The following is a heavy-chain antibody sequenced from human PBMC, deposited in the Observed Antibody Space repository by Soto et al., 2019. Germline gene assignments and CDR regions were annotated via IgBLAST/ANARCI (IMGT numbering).Heavy chain of an antibody. CDR3: ARDRIQLWTQGYYYYGMDV. D-gene: IGHD5-18*01. CDR2: IYYSGST. J-gene: IGHJ6*02. Sequence: SETLSLTCTVSGGSISSGGYYWSWIRQHPGKGLEWIGYIYYSGSTYYNPSLKSRVTISVDTSKNQFSRKLSSVTAADTAVYYCARDRIQLWTQGYYYYGMDVWGQGTTVTVSS. CDR1: GGSISSGGYY. V-gene: IGHV4-31*03.